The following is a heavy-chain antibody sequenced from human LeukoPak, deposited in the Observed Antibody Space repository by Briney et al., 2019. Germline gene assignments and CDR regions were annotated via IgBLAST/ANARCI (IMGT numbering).Heavy chain of an antibody. Sequence: ASVKVSCKASGYTFERHGISWVRQAPGQGLEWMGWISAYSGNTNYAPKFQGRVTLTTDTSTDTAYMELRSLRSDDTAVYYCVKDALVILSPYDFDMDVWGQGTTVIVSS. CDR2: ISAYSGNT. V-gene: IGHV1-18*01. CDR3: VKDALVILSPYDFDMDV. J-gene: IGHJ6*02. D-gene: IGHD3/OR15-3a*01. CDR1: GYTFERHG.